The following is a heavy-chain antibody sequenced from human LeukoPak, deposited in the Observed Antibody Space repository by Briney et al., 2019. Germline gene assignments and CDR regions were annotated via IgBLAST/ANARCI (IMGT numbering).Heavy chain of an antibody. CDR3: ARGFYYYGLDV. CDR2: MNPNNGNT. J-gene: IGHJ6*02. Sequence: ASVKVSCKASGDTFTRYDINWVRQAPGQGLEWLGWMNPNNGNTGYAQKFQGRVTMTRSTSIDTAYMELNTLTSDDTAAYYCARGFYYYGLDVWGQGTTVTVSS. V-gene: IGHV1-8*01. CDR1: GDTFTRYD.